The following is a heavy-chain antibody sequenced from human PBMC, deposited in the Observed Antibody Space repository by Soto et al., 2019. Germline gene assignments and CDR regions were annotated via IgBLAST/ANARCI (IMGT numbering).Heavy chain of an antibody. V-gene: IGHV4-31*03. CDR1: GGSISSGGYY. J-gene: IGHJ5*02. CDR2: IYYSGST. Sequence: QVQLQESGPGLVKPSQTLSLTCTVSGGSISSGGYYWSWIRQHPGKGLEWIGYIYYSGSTYYNPSLKTRVTLSVDTSKNQFSLNLSSVTAADTAVYYCAREGRGYSSGYYYRWFDPWGQGTLVTVSS. CDR3: AREGRGYSSGYYYRWFDP. D-gene: IGHD3-22*01.